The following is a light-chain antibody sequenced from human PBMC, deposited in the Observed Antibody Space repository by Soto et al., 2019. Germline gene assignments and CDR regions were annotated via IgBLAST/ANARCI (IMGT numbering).Light chain of an antibody. V-gene: IGLV1-44*01. CDR2: RNH. CDR3: AGWDDSLNGVV. CDR1: RSNIGINT. Sequence: QSVLTQPPSASGTPGQRVTISCSGSRSNIGINTVTWYQHLPGTAPKLLIYRNHQRPSGVPDRFSGSKSGTSASLAISGLRSEDEDDYYCAGWDDSLNGVVFGGGTKVTVL. J-gene: IGLJ2*01.